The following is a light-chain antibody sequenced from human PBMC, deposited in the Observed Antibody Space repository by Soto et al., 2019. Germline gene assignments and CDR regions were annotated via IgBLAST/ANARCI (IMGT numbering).Light chain of an antibody. Sequence: DIQLTQSPSFLSASVGDRVTITCRASQGISSYLAWYQQKPGKGPKLLIYAASTLQSGVPSRFSGSGSGTKFTLTIASLQPDDFATYYCQQYETFSGTFGPGTKVDIK. V-gene: IGKV1-9*01. CDR3: QQYETFSGT. CDR1: QGISSY. J-gene: IGKJ1*01. CDR2: AAS.